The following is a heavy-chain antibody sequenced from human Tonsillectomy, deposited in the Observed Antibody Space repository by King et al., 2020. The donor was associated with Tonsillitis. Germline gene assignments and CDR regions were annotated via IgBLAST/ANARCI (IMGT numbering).Heavy chain of an antibody. D-gene: IGHD5-12*01. CDR3: ARDANIVATAINALSI. CDR1: GYAFTSYG. Sequence: QLVQSGAEVKKPGASVKVSCKTSGYAFTSYGITWVRQAPGQGLEWMGWISAYNGNTNYAQKLQGRVTMTTETSTSTAYMKLRSLRSDDTAVYYCARDANIVATAINALSIWGQGTLVTVSS. CDR2: ISAYNGNT. V-gene: IGHV1-18*04. J-gene: IGHJ4*02.